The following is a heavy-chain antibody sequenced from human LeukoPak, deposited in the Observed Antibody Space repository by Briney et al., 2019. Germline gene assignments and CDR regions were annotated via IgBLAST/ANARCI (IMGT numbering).Heavy chain of an antibody. D-gene: IGHD3-3*01. Sequence: SETLSLTCTVSGGSISSHYWSWIRQPPGKGLEWIGYIYYSGSTNYNPSLKSRVTISVDTSKNQFSLKLSSVTAADTAVYYCARSPPVLRFLEWLFPDAFDIWGQGTMVTVSS. CDR3: ARSPPVLRFLEWLFPDAFDI. CDR1: GGSISSHY. CDR2: IYYSGST. V-gene: IGHV4-59*11. J-gene: IGHJ3*02.